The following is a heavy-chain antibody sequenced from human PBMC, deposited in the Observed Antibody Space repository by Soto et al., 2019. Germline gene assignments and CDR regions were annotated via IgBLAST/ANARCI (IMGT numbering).Heavy chain of an antibody. V-gene: IGHV1-69*01. J-gene: IGHJ4*02. Sequence: QVHLVQSGAEVKKPGSSVEVSCKASGGTVSSYAITWVRQAPGKGLEWMGVFIPIFVSAHYAQKFQGRVTITADESTSTAYMELSGLRSEDTAIYYCARDLSSDSTGFRGYDLWGQGTLVTVSS. CDR2: FIPIFVSA. CDR3: ARDLSSDSTGFRGYDL. CDR1: GGTVSSYA. D-gene: IGHD3-22*01.